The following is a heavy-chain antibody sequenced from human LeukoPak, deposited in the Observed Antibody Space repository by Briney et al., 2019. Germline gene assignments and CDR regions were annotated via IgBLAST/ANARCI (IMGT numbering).Heavy chain of an antibody. V-gene: IGHV5-51*01. D-gene: IGHD3-9*01. J-gene: IGHJ3*02. Sequence: GESLKISCKGSGYSFTSYWIGWVRQMPGEGLEWMGIIYPGDSDTRYSPSFQGQVTISADKSISTAYLQWSSLKASDTAMYYCARPAYYDILTGPDAFDIWGQGTMVTVSS. CDR2: IYPGDSDT. CDR3: ARPAYYDILTGPDAFDI. CDR1: GYSFTSYW.